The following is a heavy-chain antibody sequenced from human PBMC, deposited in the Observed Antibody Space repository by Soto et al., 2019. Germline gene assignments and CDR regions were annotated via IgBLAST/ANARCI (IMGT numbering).Heavy chain of an antibody. CDR1: GGSISSSSYY. Sequence: PSETLSLTCTVSGGSISSSSYYWGWIRQXPGKGLEWIGSIYYSGSTYYNPSLKSRVTISVDTSKNQFSLKLSSVTAADTAVYYCATPSYCSSTSCSFDDGVKGTLVTVS. CDR3: ATPSYCSSTSCSFDD. D-gene: IGHD2-2*01. V-gene: IGHV4-39*01. CDR2: IYYSGST. J-gene: IGHJ4*02.